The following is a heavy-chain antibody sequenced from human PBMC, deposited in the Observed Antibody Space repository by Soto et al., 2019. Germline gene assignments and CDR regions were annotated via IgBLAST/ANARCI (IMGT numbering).Heavy chain of an antibody. CDR3: AKAPSTLGNPGDDFDI. J-gene: IGHJ3*02. V-gene: IGHV3-23*01. CDR1: GFTFSSYA. CDR2: ISGSGGST. Sequence: EVQLLESGGGLVQPGGSLRLSCAASGFTFSSYAMSWVRQAPGKGLEWVSAISGSGGSTYYADAVKGRFTISGDNSKNTLHLQMNSLSAEDTVLYYCAKAPSTLGNPGDDFDIWGQGTMVTVSS.